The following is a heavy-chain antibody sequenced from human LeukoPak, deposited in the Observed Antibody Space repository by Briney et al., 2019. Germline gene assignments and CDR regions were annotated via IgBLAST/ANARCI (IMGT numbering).Heavy chain of an antibody. V-gene: IGHV3-23*01. Sequence: GGSLRLSCAASGFTFSSFAMTWVRQAPGEGRGWDSGISGSSGSTYYAGSVQGRFTLSRDNSNNALSLQLHSLRGEDTAVYYCAKDAIPYFWGQGTLVTVSS. D-gene: IGHD2-2*01. J-gene: IGHJ4*01. CDR1: GFTFSSFA. CDR3: AKDAIPYF. CDR2: ISGSSGST.